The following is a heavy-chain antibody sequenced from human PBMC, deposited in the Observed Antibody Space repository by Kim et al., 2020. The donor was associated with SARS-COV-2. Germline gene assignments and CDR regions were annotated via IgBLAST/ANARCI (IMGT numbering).Heavy chain of an antibody. D-gene: IGHD6-19*01. CDR2: IYYSGST. Sequence: SETLSLTCTVSGGSISSYYWSWIRQPPGKGLEWIGYIYYSGSTNYNPSLKSRVTMSVDTSKNQFSLKLNSVTAADTAVYYCVRVASSIAVAVAFDPWGQGTLVTVSS. J-gene: IGHJ5*02. V-gene: IGHV4-59*01. CDR1: GGSISSYY. CDR3: VRVASSIAVAVAFDP.